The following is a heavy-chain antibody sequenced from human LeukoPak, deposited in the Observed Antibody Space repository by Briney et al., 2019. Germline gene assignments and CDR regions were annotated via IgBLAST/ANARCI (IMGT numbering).Heavy chain of an antibody. J-gene: IGHJ4*02. CDR1: GGSFSGYY. D-gene: IGHD6-6*01. CDR2: INHSGST. V-gene: IGHV4-34*01. Sequence: SETLSLTCAVYGGSFSGYYWSWIRQPPGKGLEWIGEINHSGSTNYNPSLKSRVTISVDTSKNQFSLKLSSVTAADTAVYYCARGEYSSPPVYWGQGTLVTVSS. CDR3: ARGEYSSPPVY.